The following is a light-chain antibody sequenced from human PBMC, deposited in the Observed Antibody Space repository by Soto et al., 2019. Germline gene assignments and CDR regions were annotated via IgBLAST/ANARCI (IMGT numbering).Light chain of an antibody. Sequence: EIVMTQSPATLSVSPGERATLSCRASQSVSSNLAWYQQKPGQAPRVLIYGAPTRATGIPARFSGSGSGAEYTLTISSLQSEDFAVYYCQQYNNWPPGTFGPGTKVDIK. CDR1: QSVSSN. CDR3: QQYNNWPPGT. J-gene: IGKJ3*01. V-gene: IGKV3-15*01. CDR2: GAP.